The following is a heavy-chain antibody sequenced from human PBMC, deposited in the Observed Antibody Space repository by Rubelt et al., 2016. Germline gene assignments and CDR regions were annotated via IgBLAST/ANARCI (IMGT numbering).Heavy chain of an antibody. V-gene: IGHV5-10-1*01. D-gene: IGHD1-1*01. CDR3: ARLDSYTTASGVDN. CDR1: GYSFTSYW. J-gene: IGHJ4*02. CDR2: IDPSDPYA. Sequence: EVQLVQPGAEVKKPGESLRISCKGSGYSFTSYWISWVRQMPGKGLEWMGRIDPSDPYANYNPASQGRVTPVADKSIITAYLRWDSLKPSDTAIYYCARLDSYTTASGVDNWGQGTLVIVSS.